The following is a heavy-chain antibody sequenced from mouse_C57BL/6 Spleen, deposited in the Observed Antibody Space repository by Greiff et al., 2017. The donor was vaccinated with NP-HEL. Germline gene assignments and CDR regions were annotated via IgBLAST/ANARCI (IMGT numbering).Heavy chain of an antibody. CDR1: GYTFTEYP. D-gene: IGHD1-1*01. CDR2: FYPGSGSI. V-gene: IGHV1-62-2*01. J-gene: IGHJ4*01. CDR3: ARHEDYYGSSYYAMDY. Sequence: QVQLKQSGAELVKPGASVKLSCKASGYTFTEYPIHWVKQRSGQGLEWIGWFYPGSGSIKYNEKFKDKATLTADKSSSTVYMELSRLTSEDSAVYFCARHEDYYGSSYYAMDYWGQGTSVTVSS.